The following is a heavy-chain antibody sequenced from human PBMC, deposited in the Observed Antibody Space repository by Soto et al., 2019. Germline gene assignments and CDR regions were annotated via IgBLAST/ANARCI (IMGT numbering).Heavy chain of an antibody. CDR3: ARRRSSGYSYGKYYYYGMDV. D-gene: IGHD5-18*01. CDR2: ISAYNGNT. J-gene: IGHJ6*02. Sequence: ASVKVSCKASGYTFTSYGISWVRQAPGQGLEWMGWISAYNGNTNYAQKLQGRVTMTTDTSTSTAYMELRSLRSDDTAVYYCARRRSSGYSYGKYYYYGMDVWGQGTTVTVSS. V-gene: IGHV1-18*01. CDR1: GYTFTSYG.